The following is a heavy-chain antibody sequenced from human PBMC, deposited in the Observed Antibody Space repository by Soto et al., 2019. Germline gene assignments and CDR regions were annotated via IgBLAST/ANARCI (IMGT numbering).Heavy chain of an antibody. V-gene: IGHV6-1*01. J-gene: IGHJ6*02. Sequence: SQTLSLTFAISGDRVSSNSAAWNWIRQSPSRGLEWLGRTYYRSKWYNDYAVSVKSRITINPDTSKNQFSLQLNSVTPEDTAVYYCARVLVLRIAVAGPLYYYYGMDVWGQGTTVTAP. CDR2: TYYRSKWYN. CDR3: ARVLVLRIAVAGPLYYYYGMDV. CDR1: GDRVSSNSAA. D-gene: IGHD6-19*01.